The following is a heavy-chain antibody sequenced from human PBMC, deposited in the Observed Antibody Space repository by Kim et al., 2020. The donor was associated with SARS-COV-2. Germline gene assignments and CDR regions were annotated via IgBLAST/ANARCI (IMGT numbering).Heavy chain of an antibody. Sequence: SETLSLTCTVSGGSISSSSYYWGWIRQPPGKGLEWIGSIYYSGSTYYNPSLKSRVTISVDTSKNQFSLKLSSVTAADTVVYYCASRVAVAGYYYFDYWGQGTLVTVSS. CDR2: IYYSGST. CDR1: GGSISSSSYY. V-gene: IGHV4-39*01. J-gene: IGHJ4*02. CDR3: ASRVAVAGYYYFDY. D-gene: IGHD6-19*01.